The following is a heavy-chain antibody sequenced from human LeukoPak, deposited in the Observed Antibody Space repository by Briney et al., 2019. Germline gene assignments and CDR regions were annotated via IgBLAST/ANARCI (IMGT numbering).Heavy chain of an antibody. V-gene: IGHV4-38-2*02. Sequence: PSETLSLTCTVSGYSISSGYYWGWIRQPPGKGLEWIGEINHSGSTNYNPSLKSRVTISVDTSKNQFSLKLSSVTAADTAVYYCARGGYAVSGDYWGQGTLVTVSS. CDR2: INHSGST. CDR1: GYSISSGYY. J-gene: IGHJ4*02. D-gene: IGHD5-12*01. CDR3: ARGGYAVSGDY.